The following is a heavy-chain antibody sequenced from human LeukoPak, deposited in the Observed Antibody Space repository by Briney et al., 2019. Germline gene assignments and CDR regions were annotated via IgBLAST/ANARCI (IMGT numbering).Heavy chain of an antibody. D-gene: IGHD6-19*01. Sequence: TGGSLRLSCAASGFTFGSYEMNWVCQAPGKGLEWVSYIGTIISTTYYADSVKGRFTVSRDDAKSSLYLQMSSLRAEDTAVYYCARNVYDLRGQWLVPGFDYWGQGTLVTVSS. J-gene: IGHJ4*02. CDR2: IGTIISTT. CDR3: ARNVYDLRGQWLVPGFDY. V-gene: IGHV3-48*03. CDR1: GFTFGSYE.